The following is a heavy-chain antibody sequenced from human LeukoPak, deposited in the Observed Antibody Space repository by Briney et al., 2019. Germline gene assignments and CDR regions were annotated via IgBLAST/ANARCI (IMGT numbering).Heavy chain of an antibody. CDR1: GYY. CDR2: INPNSGGT. D-gene: IGHD3-10*01. V-gene: IGHV1-2*02. Sequence: ASVKVSCKASGYYMHWVRQAPGQGLEWMGWINPNSGGTKYAQKFQGRVTMTRDTSISTAYMELSRLRSDDTAVYYCARGPARGVIKTDYWGQGTLVTVSS. CDR3: ARGPARGVIKTDY. J-gene: IGHJ4*02.